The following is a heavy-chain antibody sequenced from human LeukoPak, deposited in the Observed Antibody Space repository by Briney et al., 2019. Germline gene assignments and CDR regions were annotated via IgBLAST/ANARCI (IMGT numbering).Heavy chain of an antibody. D-gene: IGHD3-22*01. J-gene: IGHJ3*02. CDR3: TRRYNYDSSGYYYVRDAFDI. V-gene: IGHV3-49*04. CDR1: GFTFGDYI. CDR2: IRSKAYGSTT. Sequence: GVSLRLSCTASGFTFGDYIMSFVRHAPGKGLKSVGCIRSKAYGSTTKDAASVKGRFTNSRDDSRSIAYLQMNSLKTEDTAVYYCTRRYNYDSSGYYYVRDAFDIWGQGTMVTVSS.